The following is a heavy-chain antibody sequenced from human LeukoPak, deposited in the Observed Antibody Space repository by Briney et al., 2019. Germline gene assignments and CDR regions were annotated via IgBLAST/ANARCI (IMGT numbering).Heavy chain of an antibody. CDR2: ISNSGFTK. CDR1: GFILSDYY. J-gene: IGHJ3*02. D-gene: IGHD2-21*01. CDR3: ARLVPLSDDDAFDI. Sequence: PGGSLRLSCAASGFILSDYYMSWIRQAPGKGLEWVSYISNSGFTKYYADAVKGRFTISRDNTKNSLYLQMNSLRAEDTAVYYCARLVPLSDDDAFDIWGQGTMVTVSS. V-gene: IGHV3-11*01.